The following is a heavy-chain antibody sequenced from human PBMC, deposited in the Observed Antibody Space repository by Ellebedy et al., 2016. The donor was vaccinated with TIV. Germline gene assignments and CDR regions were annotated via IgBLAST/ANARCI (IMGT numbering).Heavy chain of an antibody. CDR1: GFTLRNFA. CDR3: AKLDSSGYYYGRLDY. CDR2: ISSSGVSS. V-gene: IGHV3-23*01. J-gene: IGHJ4*02. D-gene: IGHD3-22*01. Sequence: GGSLRLSCAASGFTLRNFAMTWVRQAPGKGLEWVSSISSSGVSSDYADSVRGRVTISRDNSKSTLYLQMDSLRADDSAEYYCAKLDSSGYYYGRLDYWGQGTLVTVSS.